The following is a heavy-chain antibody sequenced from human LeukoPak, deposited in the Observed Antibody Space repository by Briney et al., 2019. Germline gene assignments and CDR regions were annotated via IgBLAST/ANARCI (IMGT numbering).Heavy chain of an antibody. CDR1: GFTVVNDS. CDR3: ARDPPAVSINTYA. D-gene: IGHD2-8*01. CDR2: IFSHGGT. Sequence: PGRSLRPSCAASGFTVVNDSMNSVRAAPGKGLGWVSLIFSHGGTSYADSVKGRFTISRDNSKNTLYLQMNGLRVEDTAVYYCARDPPAVSINTYAWGQGTLVTVSS. J-gene: IGHJ4*02. V-gene: IGHV3-66*01.